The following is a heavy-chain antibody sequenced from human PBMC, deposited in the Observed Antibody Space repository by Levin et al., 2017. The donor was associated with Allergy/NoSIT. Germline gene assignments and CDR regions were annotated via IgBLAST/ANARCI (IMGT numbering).Heavy chain of an antibody. J-gene: IGHJ6*02. CDR2: INHSGST. V-gene: IGHV4-34*01. D-gene: IGHD2-2*01. Sequence: PSETLSLTCAVYGGSFSGYYWSWIRQPPGKGLEWIGEINHSGSTNYNPSLKSRVTISVDTSKNQFSLKLSSVTAADTAVYYCARAGDCSSTSCYFYYYGMDVWGQGTTVTVSS. CDR1: GGSFSGYY. CDR3: ARAGDCSSTSCYFYYYGMDV.